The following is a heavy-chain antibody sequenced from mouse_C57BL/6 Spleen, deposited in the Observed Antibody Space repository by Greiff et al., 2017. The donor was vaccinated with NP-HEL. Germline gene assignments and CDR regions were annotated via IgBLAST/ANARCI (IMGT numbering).Heavy chain of an antibody. Sequence: QVQLQQPGAELVMPGASVKLSCKASGYTFTSYWMHWVKQRPGQGLEWIGEIDPSDSYTNYNQKFKGKSTLTVDKSSSTAYMQLSSLTSEDSAVYYCARLGDDYYGSRGAWFAYWGQGTLVTVSA. D-gene: IGHD1-1*01. CDR3: ARLGDDYYGSRGAWFAY. V-gene: IGHV1-69*01. CDR1: GYTFTSYW. CDR2: IDPSDSYT. J-gene: IGHJ3*01.